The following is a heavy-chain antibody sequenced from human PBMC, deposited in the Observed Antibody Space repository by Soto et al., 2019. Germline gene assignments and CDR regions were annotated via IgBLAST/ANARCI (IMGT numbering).Heavy chain of an antibody. CDR1: GGSFSGYY. D-gene: IGHD3-16*01. CDR3: ARRTRRGAYYYYGMDV. Sequence: SETLSLTCAVYGGSFSGYYWSWIRQPPGKGLEWIGEINHSGSTNYNPSLKSRVTISVDTSKNQFSLKLSSVTAADTAVYYCARRTRRGAYYYYGMDVWGQGTTVTVSS. J-gene: IGHJ6*02. V-gene: IGHV4-34*01. CDR2: INHSGST.